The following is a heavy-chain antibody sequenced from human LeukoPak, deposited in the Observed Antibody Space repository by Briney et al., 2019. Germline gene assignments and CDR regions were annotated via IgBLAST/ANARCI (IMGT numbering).Heavy chain of an antibody. D-gene: IGHD3-22*01. CDR1: GGSFSGYY. V-gene: IGHV4-34*01. J-gene: IGHJ4*02. Sequence: PSETLSLTCAVYGGSFSGYYWSWIRQPPGKGLEWIGEINHSGSTNYNPSLKSRVTISVDTSKNQFSLKLSSVTAADTAVYYCARAGQYHYNSAGYFPDYWGQGTLVTVSS. CDR3: ARAGQYHYNSAGYFPDY. CDR2: INHSGST.